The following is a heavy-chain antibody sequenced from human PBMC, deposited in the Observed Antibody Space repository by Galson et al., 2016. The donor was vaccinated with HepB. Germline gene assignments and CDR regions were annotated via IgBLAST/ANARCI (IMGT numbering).Heavy chain of an antibody. Sequence: SVQVSCKASGYIFTNFAIHWVRQAPGQRLEWMRWISAADNNTYYLEELQGRVTITRDTSANTAYMELGSLRSEDTAIYYCVKDKASTVWGWFDHWGQGTLVTVSS. CDR3: VKDKASTVWGWFDH. CDR1: GYIFTNFA. CDR2: ISAADNNT. J-gene: IGHJ5*02. D-gene: IGHD4-17*01. V-gene: IGHV1-3*01.